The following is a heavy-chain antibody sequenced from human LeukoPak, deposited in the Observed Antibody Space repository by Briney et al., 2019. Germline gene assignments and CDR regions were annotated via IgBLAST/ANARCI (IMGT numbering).Heavy chain of an antibody. CDR2: ISSNGGST. Sequence: PGGSLRLSCAASGFTFSSYAMHWVRQAPGKGLEYVSAISSNGGSTYYANSVKGRFTISRDNSKNTLYLQMGSLRAEDMAVYYCAREAVTTRAFDIWGQGTTVTVSS. CDR3: AREAVTTRAFDI. D-gene: IGHD4-11*01. J-gene: IGHJ3*02. V-gene: IGHV3-64*01. CDR1: GFTFSSYA.